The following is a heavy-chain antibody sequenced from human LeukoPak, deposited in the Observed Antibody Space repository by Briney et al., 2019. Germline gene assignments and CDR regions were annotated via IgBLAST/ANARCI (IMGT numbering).Heavy chain of an antibody. D-gene: IGHD2-2*01. Sequence: PSETLSLTCTVSGGSISSYYWSWIRQPPGKGLEWIGYIYTSGSTNYNPSLKSRVTISVDTSKNQFSLKLSSVTAADTAVYYCARMGVCSSTSCYGYYFDYWGQGTLVTVSS. V-gene: IGHV4-4*09. CDR3: ARMGVCSSTSCYGYYFDY. CDR2: IYTSGST. J-gene: IGHJ4*02. CDR1: GGSISSYY.